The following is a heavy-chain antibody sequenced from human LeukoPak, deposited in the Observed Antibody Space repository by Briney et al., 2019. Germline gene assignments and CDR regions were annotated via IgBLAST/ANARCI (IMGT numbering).Heavy chain of an antibody. V-gene: IGHV3-23*01. CDR1: GFTFSSYA. J-gene: IGHJ4*02. CDR3: AKDRDDYGDYGGRHY. Sequence: GGSLRLSCAASGFTFSSYAMSWVRQAPGKGLEWVSAISGSGGSTYYADSVKGRFTISRDNSKNTLYLQMNSLIAEDTAVYYCAKDRDDYGDYGGRHYWGQGTLVTVSS. D-gene: IGHD4-17*01. CDR2: ISGSGGST.